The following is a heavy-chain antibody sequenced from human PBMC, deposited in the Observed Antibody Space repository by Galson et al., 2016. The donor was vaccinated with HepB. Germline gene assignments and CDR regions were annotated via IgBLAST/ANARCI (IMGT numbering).Heavy chain of an antibody. D-gene: IGHD3-10*01. J-gene: IGHJ5*02. CDR3: ARVPSYYGSGSSRFDP. CDR1: GVSISSGGYY. Sequence: CNVSGVSISSGGYYWSWIRQPPGKGLEWIGYIYYSGNTYYNPSLKSRVTISVDTSKNQFSLKLSSVTAADTAVYYCARVPSYYGSGSSRFDPWGQGTLVTVSS. V-gene: IGHV4-31*03. CDR2: IYYSGNT.